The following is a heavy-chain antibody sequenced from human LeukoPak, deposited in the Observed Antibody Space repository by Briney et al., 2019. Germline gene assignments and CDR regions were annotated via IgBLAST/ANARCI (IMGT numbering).Heavy chain of an antibody. CDR1: GFTFSYCW. CDR3: VREVVAVKWFDP. V-gene: IGHV3-48*04. J-gene: IGHJ5*02. D-gene: IGHD2-15*01. Sequence: GGSLRLSCAASGFTFSYCWMNWVRQAPGMGLEWISYISNVVYTAYYASSVKGGLTVFRNDAKNTLYLQMDSLRVEDTALYYCVREVVAVKWFDPWGQGTLVTVSS. CDR2: ISNVVYTA.